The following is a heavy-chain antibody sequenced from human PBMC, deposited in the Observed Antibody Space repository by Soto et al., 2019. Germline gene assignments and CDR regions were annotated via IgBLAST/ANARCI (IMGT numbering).Heavy chain of an antibody. CDR1: GGSISSYY. V-gene: IGHV4-59*01. CDR2: IYYSGST. Sequence: PSETLSLTCTVSGGSISSYYWSWIRQPPGKGLEWIGYIYYSGSTNYNPSLKSRVTISVDTSKNQFSLKLSSVTAADTAVYYCARLSWNILTGRNWLDPWGQGTLVTVSS. CDR3: ARLSWNILTGRNWLDP. D-gene: IGHD3-9*01. J-gene: IGHJ5*02.